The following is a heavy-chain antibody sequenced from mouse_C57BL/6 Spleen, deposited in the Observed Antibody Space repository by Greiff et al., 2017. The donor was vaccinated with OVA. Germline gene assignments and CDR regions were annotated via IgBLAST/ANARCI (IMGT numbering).Heavy chain of an antibody. CDR2: IDPSDSYT. V-gene: IGHV1-50*01. D-gene: IGHD1-1*01. J-gene: IGHJ2*01. CDR1: GYTFTSYW. Sequence: QVQLQQPGAELVKPGASVKLSCKASGYTFTSYWMQWVKQRPGQGLEWIGEIDPSDSYTNYNQKFKGKATLTVDTSSSTAYMQLSSLTSEDSAVYYCARGRITPVVGGYFDYWGQGTTLTVSS. CDR3: ARGRITPVVGGYFDY.